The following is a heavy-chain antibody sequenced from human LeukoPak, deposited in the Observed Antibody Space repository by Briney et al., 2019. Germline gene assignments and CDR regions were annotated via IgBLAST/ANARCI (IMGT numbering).Heavy chain of an antibody. D-gene: IGHD2-21*01. V-gene: IGHV3-21*04. J-gene: IGHJ4*02. CDR3: ARSDSQDYGDY. Sequence: GGSLRLSCAASGFTFSSYSMNWVRQAPGKGLVWVSSISSSSSYIYYADSVKGRFTISRDNAKNSLYLQMNSLRAEDTAVYYCARSDSQDYGDYWGQGTLVTVSS. CDR1: GFTFSSYS. CDR2: ISSSSSYI.